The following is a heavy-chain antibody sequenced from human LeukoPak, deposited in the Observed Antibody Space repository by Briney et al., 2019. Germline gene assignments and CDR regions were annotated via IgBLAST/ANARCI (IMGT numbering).Heavy chain of an antibody. Sequence: GGSLRLSCAASGFTFSSYAMHWVRQAPGKGLEWVAVISYDESNKSYADSVKGRFTISRDNSKNTLYLQMNSLRAEDTAVYYCARNWNDGPYYYGMDVWGQGTTVTVSS. V-gene: IGHV3-30*01. CDR3: ARNWNDGPYYYGMDV. D-gene: IGHD1-1*01. CDR1: GFTFSSYA. J-gene: IGHJ6*02. CDR2: ISYDESNK.